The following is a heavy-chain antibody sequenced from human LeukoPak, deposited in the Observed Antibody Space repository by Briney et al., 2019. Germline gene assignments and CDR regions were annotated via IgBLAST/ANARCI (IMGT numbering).Heavy chain of an antibody. J-gene: IGHJ4*02. CDR3: ARNGFRYSSRYFDY. V-gene: IGHV1-18*04. CDR2: ISGYNGNT. D-gene: IGHD6-13*01. Sequence: ASVKVSCKAFGYTFTSNYMHWVRQAPGQGLEWMGGISGYNGNTNYAQQFRGRVTMTTDTSTSTAYMELKSLRFDDTAVYYCARNGFRYSSRYFDYWGQGTLVTVSS. CDR1: GYTFTSNY.